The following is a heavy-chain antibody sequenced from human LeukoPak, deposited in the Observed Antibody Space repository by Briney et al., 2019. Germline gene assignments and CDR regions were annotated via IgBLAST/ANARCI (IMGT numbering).Heavy chain of an antibody. D-gene: IGHD6-13*01. CDR3: ARYSSSWNNAYYFDY. Sequence: WVRQPPGKGLEWIGSIYYSGSTYYNPSLKSRVTISVDTSKNQFSLKLSSVTAADTAVYYCARYSSSWNNAYYFDYWGQGTLVTVSS. J-gene: IGHJ4*02. CDR2: IYYSGST. V-gene: IGHV4-39*01.